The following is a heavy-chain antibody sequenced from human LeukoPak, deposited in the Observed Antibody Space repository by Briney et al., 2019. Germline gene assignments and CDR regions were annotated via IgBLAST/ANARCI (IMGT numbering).Heavy chain of an antibody. Sequence: GGSLRLSCAASGFTVSSNYMSWVRQAAGKGLEWVAVISYDGSNKYYADSVKGRFTISRDNSKNTLYLQMNSLRAEDTDVYYCARDGDEYSGYDYWGQGTLVTVSS. CDR1: GFTVSSNY. J-gene: IGHJ4*02. D-gene: IGHD5-12*01. V-gene: IGHV3-30-3*01. CDR3: ARDGDEYSGYDY. CDR2: ISYDGSNK.